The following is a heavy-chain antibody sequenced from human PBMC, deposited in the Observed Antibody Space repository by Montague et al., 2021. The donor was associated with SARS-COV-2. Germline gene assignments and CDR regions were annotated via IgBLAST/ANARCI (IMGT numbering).Heavy chain of an antibody. Sequence: SETLSLTCAVYGGSFSGYYWSWIRQPPGKGLEWIGEINHSGSTNYNPSLKSRVTISVDTSTNQFSLKLSSVTAADTAVYYCASFPSGYYDSSGYHIWGQGTLVTVSS. D-gene: IGHD3-22*01. CDR2: INHSGST. J-gene: IGHJ4*02. CDR3: ASFPSGYYDSSGYHI. CDR1: GGSFSGYY. V-gene: IGHV4-34*01.